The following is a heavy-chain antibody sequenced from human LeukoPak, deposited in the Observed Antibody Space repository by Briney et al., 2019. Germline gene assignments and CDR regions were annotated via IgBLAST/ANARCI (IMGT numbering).Heavy chain of an antibody. D-gene: IGHD2-8*01. CDR3: ARQFCTSTTCPNDY. V-gene: IGHV3-74*01. J-gene: IGHJ4*02. Sequence: GGSLRLSCAASGFTFSSYWIHWVRHAPGKGLVWVSLINSDGRGTKNADSVKGRFTISRDNAKNTLYLQMNSLRAEDTAVYYCARQFCTSTTCPNDYWGQGTLVTVSS. CDR1: GFTFSSYW. CDR2: INSDGRGT.